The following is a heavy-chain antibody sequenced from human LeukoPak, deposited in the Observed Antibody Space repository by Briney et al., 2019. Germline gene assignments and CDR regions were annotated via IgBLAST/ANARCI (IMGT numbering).Heavy chain of an antibody. CDR3: AKDGGTIYYYMDV. D-gene: IGHD1-26*01. V-gene: IGHV3-30*18. Sequence: GGSLRLSCAASGFTFSSYSMNWVRQAPGKGLEWVAVISYDGSNKYYADSVKGRFTISRDNSKNTLYLQMNSLRAEDTAVYYCAKDGGTIYYYMDVWGKGTTVTVSS. CDR2: ISYDGSNK. J-gene: IGHJ6*03. CDR1: GFTFSSYS.